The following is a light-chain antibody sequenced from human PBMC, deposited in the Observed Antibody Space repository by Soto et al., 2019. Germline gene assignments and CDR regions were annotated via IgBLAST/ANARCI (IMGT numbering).Light chain of an antibody. CDR3: QHYGSSSYT. CDR1: QSVSSSY. Sequence: EIVLTQSPGTLSLSPGERATLSCRASQSVSSSYLAWYQQKPGQAPRLLIYGASSRATGIPDRFSGSGSGTDFPLTISRLVPEDCAVYYCQHYGSSSYTFGRGTKLEIK. CDR2: GAS. J-gene: IGKJ2*01. V-gene: IGKV3-20*01.